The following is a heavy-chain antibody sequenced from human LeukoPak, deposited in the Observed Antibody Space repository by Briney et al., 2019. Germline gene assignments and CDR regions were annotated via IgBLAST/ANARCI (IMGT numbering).Heavy chain of an antibody. V-gene: IGHV1-3*01. D-gene: IGHD6-13*01. J-gene: IGHJ4*02. CDR3: AREVAAAGNFDY. CDR1: GYTFTSYA. Sequence: GASVKVSCKASGYTFTSYAMHWVRQAPGQRLEWMGWINAGNGNTKYSQKFQGRVTTTRDTSASTAYMELSSLRSEDTAVYYCAREVAAAGNFDYWGQGTLVTVSS. CDR2: INAGNGNT.